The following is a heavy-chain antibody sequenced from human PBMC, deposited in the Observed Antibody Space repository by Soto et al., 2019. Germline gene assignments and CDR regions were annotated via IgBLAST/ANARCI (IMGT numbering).Heavy chain of an antibody. CDR1: GFTFSTYA. CDR3: AKPYCSSTSCYRGYFDY. V-gene: IGHV3-23*01. J-gene: IGHJ4*02. Sequence: GGSLRLSCVASGFTFSTYAMNWVRQAPGKGLEWVSAISGSGDSTYYADSVRGRFTISRDISKNTLYLQMNSLRAEDTAVYYCAKPYCSSTSCYRGYFDYWGQGTLVTVSS. D-gene: IGHD2-2*01. CDR2: ISGSGDST.